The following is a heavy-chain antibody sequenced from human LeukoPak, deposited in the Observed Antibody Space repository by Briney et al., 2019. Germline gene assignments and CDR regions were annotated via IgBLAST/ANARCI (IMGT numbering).Heavy chain of an antibody. D-gene: IGHD1-14*01. V-gene: IGHV3-30*02. Sequence: GSLRLSCAASGFTFSSYGMHWVRQAPGKGLEWVAFIRYDGSNKYYADSVKGRFTISRDNSKNTLYLQMNSLRAEDTAVYYCAKSIRAANPEFDYWGQGTLVTVSS. CDR1: GFTFSSYG. CDR2: IRYDGSNK. J-gene: IGHJ4*02. CDR3: AKSIRAANPEFDY.